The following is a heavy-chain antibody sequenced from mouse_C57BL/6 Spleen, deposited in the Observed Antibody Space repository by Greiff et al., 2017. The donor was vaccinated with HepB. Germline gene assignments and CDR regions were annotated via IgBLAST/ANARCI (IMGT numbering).Heavy chain of an antibody. CDR2: IYPGDGDT. J-gene: IGHJ2*01. CDR1: GYAFSSYW. D-gene: IGHD2-4*01. Sequence: QVQLQQSGAELVKPGASVKISCKASGYAFSSYWMNWVKQRPGKGLEWIGQIYPGDGDTNYNGKFKGKATLTADKSSSTAYMQLSSLTSEDSAVYFCARERIYDYDAYFDYWGQGTTLTVSS. V-gene: IGHV1-80*01. CDR3: ARERIYDYDAYFDY.